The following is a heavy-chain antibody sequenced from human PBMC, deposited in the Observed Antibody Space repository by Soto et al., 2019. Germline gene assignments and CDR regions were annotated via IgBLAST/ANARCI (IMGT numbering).Heavy chain of an antibody. J-gene: IGHJ6*02. Sequence: GASVKVSCKASGYTFTGYYMHWVRQAPGQGLEWMGWINPNSGGTNYAQKFQGWVTMTRDTSISTAYMELSRLRSDDTAVYYCARDEVRYYGSGSYYYAPGYYGMDVWGQGTTVTVSS. CDR3: ARDEVRYYGSGSYYYAPGYYGMDV. CDR2: INPNSGGT. CDR1: GYTFTGYY. D-gene: IGHD3-10*01. V-gene: IGHV1-2*04.